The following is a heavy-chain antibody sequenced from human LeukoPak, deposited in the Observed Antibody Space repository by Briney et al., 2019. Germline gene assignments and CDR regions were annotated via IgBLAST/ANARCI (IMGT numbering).Heavy chain of an antibody. Sequence: PSETLSLTCTVSGGSISSSNYCWGWIRQPPGKGLQWIGNIYYSGGTYYNPSLKSRVTISVDTSKNQFSLKLSSVTAADTAVYYCARVVVGGSGSYYMTIDYWGQGTLVTVSS. CDR1: GGSISSSNYC. J-gene: IGHJ4*02. CDR3: ARVVVGGSGSYYMTIDY. CDR2: IYYSGGT. V-gene: IGHV4-39*07. D-gene: IGHD3-10*01.